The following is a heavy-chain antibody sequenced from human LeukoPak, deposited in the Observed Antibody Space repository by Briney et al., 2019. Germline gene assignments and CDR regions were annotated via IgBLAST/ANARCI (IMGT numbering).Heavy chain of an antibody. D-gene: IGHD3-22*01. CDR2: IKQDGSEK. Sequence: GGSLRLSCAASGFTFSSYWMSWVRQAPGKGLEWVANIKQDGSEKYYVDSVKGRFAISRDNAKNSLYLQMNSLRAEDTAVYYCAKIVHYYDSSGYYSWGQGTLVTVSS. CDR1: GFTFSSYW. CDR3: AKIVHYYDSSGYYS. J-gene: IGHJ4*02. V-gene: IGHV3-7*01.